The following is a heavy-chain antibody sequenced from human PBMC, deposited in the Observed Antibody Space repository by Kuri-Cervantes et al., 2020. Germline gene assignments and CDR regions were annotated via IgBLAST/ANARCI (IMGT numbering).Heavy chain of an antibody. Sequence: ASVKVSCKASGYTFTSYYMRWVRQAPGQGLEWMGIINPSGGSTSYAQKFQGRVTMTRDTSTSTVYMELSSLRSEDTAVYYCARTVLRFLEWQHYFDYWGQGTLVTVSS. CDR1: GYTFTSYY. CDR2: INPSGGST. D-gene: IGHD3-3*01. CDR3: ARTVLRFLEWQHYFDY. V-gene: IGHV1-46*01. J-gene: IGHJ4*02.